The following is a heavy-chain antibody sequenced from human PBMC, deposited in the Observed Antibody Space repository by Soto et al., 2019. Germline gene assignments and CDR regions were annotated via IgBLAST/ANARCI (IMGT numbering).Heavy chain of an antibody. CDR1: GGSISSYY. J-gene: IGHJ4*02. D-gene: IGHD2-21*02. V-gene: IGHV4-59*01. CDR3: ARVVQYCGGDCYPLIDY. CDR2: IYYSGST. Sequence: SETLSLTCTVSGGSISSYYWSWIRQPPGKGLEWIGYIYYSGSTNYNPSLKSRVTISVDTSKNQFSLKLSSVTAADTAVYYCARVVQYCGGDCYPLIDYWGQGTLVTVSS.